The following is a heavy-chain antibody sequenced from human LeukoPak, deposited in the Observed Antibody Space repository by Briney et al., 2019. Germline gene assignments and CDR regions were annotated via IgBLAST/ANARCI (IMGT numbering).Heavy chain of an antibody. V-gene: IGHV1-8*01. CDR2: MNPNSGNT. D-gene: IGHD2-15*01. CDR1: GYTFTSYD. J-gene: IGHJ4*02. Sequence: WASVKVSCKASGYTFTSYDINWVRQATGQGLEWMGWMNPNSGNTGYAQKFQGRVTMTRNTSISTAYMELSSLRSEDTAVYYCARVARGYCSGGSCYFGYWGQGTLVTVSS. CDR3: ARVARGYCSGGSCYFGY.